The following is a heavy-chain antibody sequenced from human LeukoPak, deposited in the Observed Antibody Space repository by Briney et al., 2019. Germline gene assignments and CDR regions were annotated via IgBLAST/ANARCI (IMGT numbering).Heavy chain of an antibody. V-gene: IGHV1-8*03. Sequence: GASVKVSCKASGYTFTNYNINWVRQATGQGLEWMGWMNPNSGNTGYAQKFQGRVTITRNTSISTAYMELSSLRSEDTAVYYCARGGSGSYSHAFDIWGQGTMVTVSS. J-gene: IGHJ3*02. CDR1: GYTFTNYN. CDR3: ARGGSGSYSHAFDI. D-gene: IGHD1-26*01. CDR2: MNPNSGNT.